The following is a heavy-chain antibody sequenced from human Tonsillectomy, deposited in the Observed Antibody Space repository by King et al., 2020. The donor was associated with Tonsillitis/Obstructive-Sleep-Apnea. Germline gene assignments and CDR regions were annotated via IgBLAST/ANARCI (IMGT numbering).Heavy chain of an antibody. Sequence: VQLVESGGGLVQTGGSLRLSCEASGFNFRNYDMNWVRQAPGKGLEWVSYISGRGNSISHADSVRGRFTISRDNAKNSLFLQMSSLRVDDTAVYYCARDWAGVYCVYPYYWGQGTLVAVSS. CDR2: ISGRGNSI. CDR1: GFNFRNYD. CDR3: ARDWAGVYCVYPYY. J-gene: IGHJ4*02. V-gene: IGHV3-48*03. D-gene: IGHD5/OR15-5a*01.